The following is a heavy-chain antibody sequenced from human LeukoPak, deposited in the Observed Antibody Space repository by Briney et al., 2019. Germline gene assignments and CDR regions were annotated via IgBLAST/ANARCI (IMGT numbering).Heavy chain of an antibody. CDR2: IYSGGST. J-gene: IGHJ4*02. V-gene: IGHV3-66*01. CDR1: GFTVRSNY. D-gene: IGHD1-26*01. Sequence: GGSLRLSCAASGFTVRSNYMNWVRQAPGKGLEWVSVIYSGGSTYYADSVKGRFTISRDNSKNTLYLQMNSLRAEDTAVYYCVREGTWSYYYDYWGQGTLVTVSS. CDR3: VREGTWSYYYDY.